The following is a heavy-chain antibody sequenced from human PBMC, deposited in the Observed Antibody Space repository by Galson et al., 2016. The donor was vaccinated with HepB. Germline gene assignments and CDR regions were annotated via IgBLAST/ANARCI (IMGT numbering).Heavy chain of an antibody. D-gene: IGHD1-26*01. CDR1: GYTFTGYY. V-gene: IGHV1-2*04. J-gene: IGHJ4*02. CDR2: ISPSGGDT. Sequence: SVKVSCKASGYTFTGYYIHWVRQVPGQGLEWMGRISPSGGDTNYAQKFHGWVTMTRDTSISTVYLELNRLRSEDTGIYYCARPQSGSYPPFDYWGQGTQVTVSS. CDR3: ARPQSGSYPPFDY.